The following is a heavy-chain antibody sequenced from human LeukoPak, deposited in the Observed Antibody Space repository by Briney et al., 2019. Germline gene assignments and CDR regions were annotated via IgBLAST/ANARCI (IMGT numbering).Heavy chain of an antibody. Sequence: SVKVSCKASGGTFSSYAISWVRQAPGQGLEWMGGIIPIFGTANYAQKFQGRVTITADESTSTAYMELSSLRSEDTAVYYCARDGGYSYGNFDYWGQGTLVTVSS. CDR3: ARDGGYSYGNFDY. D-gene: IGHD5-18*01. V-gene: IGHV1-69*13. J-gene: IGHJ4*02. CDR2: IIPIFGTA. CDR1: GGTFSSYA.